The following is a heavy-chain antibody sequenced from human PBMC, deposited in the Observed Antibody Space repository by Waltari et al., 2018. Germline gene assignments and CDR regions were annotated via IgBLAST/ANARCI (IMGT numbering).Heavy chain of an antibody. CDR3: ARFARVGYCSGGSCYGAFDI. J-gene: IGHJ3*02. V-gene: IGHV4-59*01. D-gene: IGHD2-15*01. Sequence: TVSGGSISSSYWSWIRQPPGKGLEWIGYIYYSGSTNYNPSLKSRVTISVDTSKNQFSLKLSSVTAADTAVYYCARFARVGYCSGGSCYGAFDIWGQGTMVTVSS. CDR2: IYYSGST. CDR1: GGSISSSY.